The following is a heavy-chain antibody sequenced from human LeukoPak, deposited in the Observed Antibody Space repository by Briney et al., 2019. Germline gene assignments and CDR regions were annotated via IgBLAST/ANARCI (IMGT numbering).Heavy chain of an antibody. CDR3: ARAPHYYYDSSGSIFDY. V-gene: IGHV4-61*02. CDR2: MYTSVST. Sequence: SETLSLTCTVAGGSISSGRYDWGWIRQPGGKGLEWIVGMYTSVSTNYTPSLTTRVTISVDTSKNHFSLKLSSVTAAATAVYSCARAPHYYYDSSGSIFDYWGQGTLVTVSS. CDR1: GGSISSGRYD. J-gene: IGHJ4*02. D-gene: IGHD3-22*01.